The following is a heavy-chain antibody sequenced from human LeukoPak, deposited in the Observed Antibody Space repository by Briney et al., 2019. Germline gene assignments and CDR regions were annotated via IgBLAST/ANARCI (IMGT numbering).Heavy chain of an antibody. CDR1: GGSISTYY. Sequence: NPSETLSLTCTVSGGSISTYYWSWIRQPPGKGLEWIGYIYYSGSTSYNPSLKSRVTISVDTSKNQFSLKLSSVTAADTAIYYCASSFSYGTFDYWGQGTLVTVSS. CDR3: ASSFSYGTFDY. V-gene: IGHV4-59*01. CDR2: IYYSGST. J-gene: IGHJ4*02. D-gene: IGHD3-16*01.